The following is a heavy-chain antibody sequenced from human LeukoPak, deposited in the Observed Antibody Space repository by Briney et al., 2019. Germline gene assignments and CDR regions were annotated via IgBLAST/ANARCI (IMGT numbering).Heavy chain of an antibody. V-gene: IGHV3-21*06. J-gene: IGHJ2*01. CDR3: ARDLYYDGSGGDL. D-gene: IGHD3-22*01. CDR2: ISSSSSYI. CDR1: GFTFSSYA. Sequence: GGSLRRSCAASGFTFSSYAMSWVRQAPGKGLEWVSSISSSSSYIYYADSMKGRFTISRDNAKNSLYLQMNSLRAEDTAVYYCARDLYYDGSGGDLWGRGTLVTVSS.